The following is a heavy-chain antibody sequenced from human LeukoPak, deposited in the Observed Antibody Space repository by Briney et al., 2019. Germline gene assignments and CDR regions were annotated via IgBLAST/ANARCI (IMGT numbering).Heavy chain of an antibody. CDR1: GYTFTGYY. CDR3: ARGYVVVPAAISDY. CDR2: INPNSGGT. D-gene: IGHD2-2*01. Sequence: GASVKVSCKASGYTFTGYYMHWVRQAPGQGLEWMGWINPNSGGTNYAQKFQGRVTMTRDTSISTAYMELSRLRSDDTAVYYCARGYVVVPAAISDYWGQGTLVTVSS. V-gene: IGHV1-2*02. J-gene: IGHJ4*02.